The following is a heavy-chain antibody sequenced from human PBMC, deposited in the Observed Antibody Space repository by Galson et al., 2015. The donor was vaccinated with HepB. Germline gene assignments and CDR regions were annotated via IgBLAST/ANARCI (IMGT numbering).Heavy chain of an antibody. J-gene: IGHJ6*02. V-gene: IGHV4-59*08. CDR3: GRQTHNHNPMDV. D-gene: IGHD1-14*01. Sequence: QVHLQESGPGLVKPSETLSLTCTVPGGSFPENYWNWIRPSPGKRLEWIGYTYYSGRWTTSYNPSLRSQVTISLDTSNNQFSLKFRSVTAADTGVYYCGRQTHNHNPMDVLGPGTTVTVSS. CDR2: TYYSGRWTT. CDR1: GGSFPENY.